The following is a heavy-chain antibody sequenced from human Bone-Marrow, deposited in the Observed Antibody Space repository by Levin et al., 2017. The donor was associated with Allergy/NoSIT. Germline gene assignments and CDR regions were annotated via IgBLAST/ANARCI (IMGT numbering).Heavy chain of an antibody. J-gene: IGHJ3*02. V-gene: IGHV4-61*01. D-gene: IGHD4-17*01. CDR2: ISYSGST. CDR1: GGSVRGDNYY. Sequence: SQTLSLTCSVSGGSVRGDNYYWSWIRQPPGNRLEWIGYISYSGSTTYSPSLESRVTISLGASENQFSLRLSSLTAADTAVYYCARDHGDSSDAFAIWGQGTMVTVSS. CDR3: ARDHGDSSDAFAI.